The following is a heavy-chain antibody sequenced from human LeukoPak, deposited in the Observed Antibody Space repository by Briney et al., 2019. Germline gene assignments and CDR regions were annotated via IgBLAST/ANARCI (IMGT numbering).Heavy chain of an antibody. CDR1: GFTFSSYA. J-gene: IGHJ3*02. Sequence: GGSLRLSRAASGFTFSSYAMSWVRQAPGKGLEWVSAISGSGGSTYYADSVKGRFTISRDNSKNTLYLQMNSLRAEDSAVYYCARDLVKYSSSPDAFDIWGQGTMVTVSS. CDR2: ISGSGGST. CDR3: ARDLVKYSSSPDAFDI. D-gene: IGHD6-6*01. V-gene: IGHV3-23*01.